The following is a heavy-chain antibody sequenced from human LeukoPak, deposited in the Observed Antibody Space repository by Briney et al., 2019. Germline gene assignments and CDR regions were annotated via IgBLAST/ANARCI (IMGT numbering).Heavy chain of an antibody. J-gene: IGHJ4*02. V-gene: IGHV3-74*01. CDR3: LKGSYYFDY. CDR1: GFILSSYW. CDR2: INSDGSSI. Sequence: GGSLRLSCAASGFILSSYWMHWVRQAPGKGLVWVSRINSDGSSISYADSVKGRFTISRDNAKNTLYLQMNSLRAEDTAVYYCLKGSYYFDYWGQGTLVTVSS.